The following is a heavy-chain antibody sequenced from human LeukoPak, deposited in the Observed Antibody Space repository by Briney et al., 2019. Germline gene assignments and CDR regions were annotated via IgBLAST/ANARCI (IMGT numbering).Heavy chain of an antibody. CDR2: ISYDGSNK. CDR3: AKDLGSGSYPDYFYYGMDV. J-gene: IGHJ6*02. D-gene: IGHD3-10*01. Sequence: GGSLRLSCAASGFTFSSYGMYWVRQAPGKGLEWVAVISYDGSNKYYADSVKGRFTISRDNSKNTLYLQMNSLRAEDTAAYYCAKDLGSGSYPDYFYYGMDVWGQGTTVTVSS. V-gene: IGHV3-30*18. CDR1: GFTFSSYG.